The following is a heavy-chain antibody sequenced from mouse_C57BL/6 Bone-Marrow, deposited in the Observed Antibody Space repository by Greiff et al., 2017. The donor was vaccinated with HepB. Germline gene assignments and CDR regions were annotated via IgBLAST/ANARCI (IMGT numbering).Heavy chain of an antibody. CDR2: INPNYGTT. D-gene: IGHD2-2*01. CDR3: ARSGLLWLRGYFDV. V-gene: IGHV1-39*01. J-gene: IGHJ1*03. CDR1: GYSFTDYN. Sequence: VQLQQSGPELAKPGASVKISCKASGYSFTDYNMNWVKQSNGKSLEWIGVINPNYGTTSYNQKFKGKATLTVDQSSSTAYMQLNSLTSEDSAVYYCARSGLLWLRGYFDVWGTGTTVTVSS.